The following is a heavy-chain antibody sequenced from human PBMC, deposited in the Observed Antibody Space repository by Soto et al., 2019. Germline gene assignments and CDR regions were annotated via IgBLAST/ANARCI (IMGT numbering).Heavy chain of an antibody. J-gene: IGHJ4*02. Sequence: EVQLVESGGGLVKPGGSLRLSCAASGFIFSTDSMNWVRQTPGKGLEWVSSISRSSDHMYYADSVRGRFTISRDNAKNSLFLQMNSLRAEDTAVYYCTRAISGGPFDYWGQGALVTVSS. CDR2: ISRSSDHM. D-gene: IGHD2-15*01. CDR1: GFIFSTDS. V-gene: IGHV3-21*01. CDR3: TRAISGGPFDY.